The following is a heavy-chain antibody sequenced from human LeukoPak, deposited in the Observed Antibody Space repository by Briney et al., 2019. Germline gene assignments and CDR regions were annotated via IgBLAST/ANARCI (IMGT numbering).Heavy chain of an antibody. CDR3: ARDMGTIWGPYYYYGMDV. V-gene: IGHV4-4*07. J-gene: IGHJ6*02. D-gene: IGHD4/OR15-4a*01. Sequence: PSETLSLTCTVSGGSISSYYWSWIRQPAGKGLEWIGRIYTSGSTNYNPSLKSRVTMSVDTSKNQFSLKLSSVTAADTAVYYCARDMGTIWGPYYYYGMDVWGQGTTVTVSS. CDR2: IYTSGST. CDR1: GGSISSYY.